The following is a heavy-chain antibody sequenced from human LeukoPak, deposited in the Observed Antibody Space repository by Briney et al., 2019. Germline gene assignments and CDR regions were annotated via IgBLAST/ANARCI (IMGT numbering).Heavy chain of an antibody. D-gene: IGHD3-22*01. CDR3: ARGRSTYYYDSSGYYPLDY. J-gene: IGHJ4*02. Sequence: GASVKVSCKASGYTFTSYDINWVRQATGQGLEWMGWMNPNSGNTGYAQKFQGRVTMTRNTSISTAYMELSSLRSEDTAVYYCARGRSTYYYDSSGYYPLDYWGQGTLVTVSS. CDR1: GYTFTSYD. V-gene: IGHV1-8*01. CDR2: MNPNSGNT.